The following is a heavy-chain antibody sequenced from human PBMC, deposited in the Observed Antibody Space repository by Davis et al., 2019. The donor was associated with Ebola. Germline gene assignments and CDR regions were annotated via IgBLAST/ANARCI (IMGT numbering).Heavy chain of an antibody. Sequence: SETLSLTCTVSGGSISNYYWNWIRQPPGKGLEWIGYIYYSGTTNYNPLLKSRVTISVGTSKNQLSLRLTSVTAADTAVYYCARQYEFWGQGTLVTVSS. J-gene: IGHJ4*02. V-gene: IGHV4-59*01. CDR3: ARQYEF. CDR1: GGSISNYY. CDR2: IYYSGTT. D-gene: IGHD2-2*01.